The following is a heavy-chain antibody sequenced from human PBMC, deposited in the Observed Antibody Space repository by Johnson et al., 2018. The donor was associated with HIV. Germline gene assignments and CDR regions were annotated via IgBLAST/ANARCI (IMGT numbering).Heavy chain of an antibody. Sequence: QVQLVESGGGVVQPGRSLRLSCAASGFTFSSYAMHWVRQAPGKGLEWVAVISYDGSNKYYADSVKGRFTISRDNSKNTLYLQMNSMRAEDTAVYYCARDLMGPIVVDPYAFGIWGQGTMVTVSS. D-gene: IGHD2-2*01. CDR1: GFTFSSYA. V-gene: IGHV3-30*04. J-gene: IGHJ3*02. CDR3: ARDLMGPIVVDPYAFGI. CDR2: ISYDGSNK.